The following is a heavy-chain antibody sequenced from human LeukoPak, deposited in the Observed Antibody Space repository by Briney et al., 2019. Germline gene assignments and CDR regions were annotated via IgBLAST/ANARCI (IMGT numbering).Heavy chain of an antibody. V-gene: IGHV4-59*01. CDR1: GVSISSYY. CDR2: IYYSGST. CDR3: ARLRFLEWRLYY. D-gene: IGHD3-3*01. Sequence: PSETLSLTCTVSGVSISSYYWSWIRQPPGKGLEWIGYIYYSGSTNYNPSLVSRVTISVDTTKNNSSLKLSSVTAADTAVYYCARLRFLEWRLYYWGQRTLVTVSS. J-gene: IGHJ4*02.